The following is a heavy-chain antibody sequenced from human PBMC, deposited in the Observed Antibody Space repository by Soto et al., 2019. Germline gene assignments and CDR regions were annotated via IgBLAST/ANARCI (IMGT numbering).Heavy chain of an antibody. V-gene: IGHV3-74*01. D-gene: IGHD2-15*01. CDR3: ARSIAAGVNWFDP. J-gene: IGHJ5*02. CDR2: INSDGSST. Sequence: EVQLVESGGGLVQPGGSLRLSCAASGFTFSSYWMHWVRQAPGKGLVWVSRINSDGSSTSYADSVKGRFTIARDNAKNTLYLQMNSLRAEDTAVYYCARSIAAGVNWFDPWGQGTLVTVSS. CDR1: GFTFSSYW.